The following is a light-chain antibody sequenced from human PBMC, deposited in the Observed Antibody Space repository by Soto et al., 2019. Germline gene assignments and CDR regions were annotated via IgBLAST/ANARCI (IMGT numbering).Light chain of an antibody. J-gene: IGKJ4*01. V-gene: IGKV3-20*01. CDR2: GAS. CDR1: QSVSNFY. Sequence: EIVLTQSPGTLSLSPGERATLFCRTSQSVSNFYLAWYLQRPGRAPRLLIYGASKRATGIPDRFSGSGSGTDFTLTISRLEPEDFAVYYCQHYVSSPAFGGGTKVEIK. CDR3: QHYVSSPA.